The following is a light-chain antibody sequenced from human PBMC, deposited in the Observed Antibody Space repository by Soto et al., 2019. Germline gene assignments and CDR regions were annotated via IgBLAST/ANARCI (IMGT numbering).Light chain of an antibody. CDR3: QQYQT. CDR2: ATS. Sequence: EIVLTQSPGTLSLSPGERATLSCRASQSVGSSYLAWYQQKPCQAPRLLIYATSSRATGIPDRFSGSGSGTDFTLTISRLEPEDFAVYYCQQYQTFGPGTKVDI. J-gene: IGKJ3*01. CDR1: QSVGSSY. V-gene: IGKV3-20*01.